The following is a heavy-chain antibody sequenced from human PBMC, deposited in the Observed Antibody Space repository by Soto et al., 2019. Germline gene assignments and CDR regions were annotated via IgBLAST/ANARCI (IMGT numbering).Heavy chain of an antibody. CDR3: AREDGDSYYDSSGYSNAYYFDY. CDR2: IIPIFGTA. J-gene: IGHJ4*02. V-gene: IGHV1-69*13. D-gene: IGHD3-22*01. Sequence: ASVKVSCKASGGTFSSYAISWVRQAPGQGLEWMGGIIPIFGTANYAQKFQGRVTITADESTSTAYMELSSLRSEDTAVYYCAREDGDSYYDSSGYSNAYYFDYWGQGTLVTVSS. CDR1: GGTFSSYA.